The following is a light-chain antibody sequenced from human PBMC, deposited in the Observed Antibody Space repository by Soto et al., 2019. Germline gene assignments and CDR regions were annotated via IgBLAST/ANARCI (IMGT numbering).Light chain of an antibody. CDR1: SSDVGGYNY. Sequence: QSVLTQPASVSGSPGQSITISCTGTSSDVGGYNYVSWYQQHPGKAPKLMIYEVSNRPSGVSNRFSGSKSGNTASLTISGFQAEDEADYYCSSYTSSSTLVFGGGTKVTVL. J-gene: IGLJ2*01. V-gene: IGLV2-14*01. CDR3: SSYTSSSTLV. CDR2: EVS.